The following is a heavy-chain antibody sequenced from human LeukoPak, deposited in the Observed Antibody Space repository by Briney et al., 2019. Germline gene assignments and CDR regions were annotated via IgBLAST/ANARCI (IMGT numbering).Heavy chain of an antibody. D-gene: IGHD2-15*01. V-gene: IGHV4-39*01. J-gene: IGHJ5*02. CDR2: MYHNGST. CDR3: ARGHCTSGSCSRWFDP. CDR1: GGSISSHSYY. Sequence: SETLSLTCTVSGGSISSHSYYWGWIRQPPGKGLEWIGSMYHNGSTYYNPSLKSRVTISVDTSMNQFSLNLSPVTAADTAVYYCARGHCTSGSCSRWFDPWGQGTLVTVSS.